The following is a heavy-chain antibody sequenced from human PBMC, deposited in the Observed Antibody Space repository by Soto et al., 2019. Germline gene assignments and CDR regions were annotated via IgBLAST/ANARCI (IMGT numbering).Heavy chain of an antibody. Sequence: TLSRSCPVSGGSISSGDYYWSWIRQPLGKGLEWIGYIYYSWSTYYNPSLKSRVTISVDTSKNQFSLKLSSVTAADTAVYYCASSYSTSAIAVAGKGDYFDYWGQGTLVTVSS. CDR1: GGSISSGDYY. J-gene: IGHJ4*02. V-gene: IGHV4-30-4*01. CDR3: ASSYSTSAIAVAGKGDYFDY. CDR2: IYYSWST. D-gene: IGHD6-19*01.